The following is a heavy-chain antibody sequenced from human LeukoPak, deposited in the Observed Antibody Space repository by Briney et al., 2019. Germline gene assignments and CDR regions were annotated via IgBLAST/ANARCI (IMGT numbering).Heavy chain of an antibody. J-gene: IGHJ5*02. D-gene: IGHD6-13*01. CDR1: GFTFSSYW. V-gene: IGHV3-7*01. CDR3: ASNGPHSSSWYWARFDP. Sequence: PGGSLRLSCAASGFTFSSYWMSWVRQAPGKGLEWVANIKQDGSEKYYVDSVKGRFTISRDNAKNSLYLQMNSLRAEDTAVYYCASNGPHSSSWYWARFDPWGQGTLVTVSS. CDR2: IKQDGSEK.